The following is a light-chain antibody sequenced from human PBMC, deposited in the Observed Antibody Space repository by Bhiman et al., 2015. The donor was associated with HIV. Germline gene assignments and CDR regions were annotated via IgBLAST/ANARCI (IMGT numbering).Light chain of an antibody. CDR1: SSNIGSNY. CDR2: RNY. Sequence: QSVLTQAPSASGTPGQRVAISCSGSSSNIGSNYVYWYQFVPGATPKLLIQRNYQRPAGVPDRFSGSKSGTSASLAINGLRSEDEAEYICAAWDDSLSILVFGGGTKLTVL. V-gene: IGLV1-47*01. CDR3: AAWDDSLSILV. J-gene: IGLJ2*01.